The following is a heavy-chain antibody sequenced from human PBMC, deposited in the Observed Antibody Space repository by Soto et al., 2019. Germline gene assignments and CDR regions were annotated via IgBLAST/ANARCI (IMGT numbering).Heavy chain of an antibody. CDR3: ARQGMLHHNWFDP. V-gene: IGHV3-30*03. J-gene: IGHJ5*02. CDR2: ISYDGTNK. D-gene: IGHD3-16*01. Sequence: QVQLVESGGGVVQPWRSLRLSCAASGFTLNAYGIHWVRQAPGKGLEWVSVISYDGTNKYYADSVKGRFTISRDTSENTVYLQMNSLRPEDTAVYYCARQGMLHHNWFDPWGQGTLATVSS. CDR1: GFTLNAYG.